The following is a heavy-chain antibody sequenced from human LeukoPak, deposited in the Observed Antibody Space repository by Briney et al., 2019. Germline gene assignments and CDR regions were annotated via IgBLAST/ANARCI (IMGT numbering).Heavy chain of an antibody. J-gene: IGHJ3*02. Sequence: GESLKISCKGSGYSFTSYWIVWVRQMPGKGPEWMGIIYPGDSDIRYSPSFQGQVTISADKSISTAYLQWSSLKASDTAMYYCASALRDGYNDAFNIWGQGTMVTVSS. CDR3: ASALRDGYNDAFNI. D-gene: IGHD5-24*01. CDR1: GYSFTSYW. V-gene: IGHV5-51*01. CDR2: IYPGDSDI.